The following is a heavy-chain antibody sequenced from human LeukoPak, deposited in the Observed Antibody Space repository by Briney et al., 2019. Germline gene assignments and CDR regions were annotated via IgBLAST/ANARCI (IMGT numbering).Heavy chain of an antibody. J-gene: IGHJ4*02. CDR2: INHSGST. CDR3: ARAGIWAFDY. D-gene: IGHD6-19*01. Sequence: SETLSLTCAVYGGSFSGYYWSWIRQPPGKGLEWIGEINHSGSTNYNPSLKSRVTISVDTFKNQFSLKLSSVTAADTAVYYCARAGIWAFDYWGQGTLVTVSS. CDR1: GGSFSGYY. V-gene: IGHV4-34*01.